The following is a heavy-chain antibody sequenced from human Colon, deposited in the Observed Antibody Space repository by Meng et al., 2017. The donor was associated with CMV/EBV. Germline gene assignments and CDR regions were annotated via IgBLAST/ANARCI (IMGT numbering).Heavy chain of an antibody. CDR3: ASTGPLYGLYFCY. CDR1: GSSFSNSW. CDR2: TNEDGSDK. Sequence: GWSLRLSCAAPGSSFSNSWMIWVRRAPGKGLEWVAKTNEDGSDKYYVDSVKGRFTIFRDNAKNSVYLQMNSLRAEDTAVYYCASTGPLYGLYFCYWGQGTLVTVSS. V-gene: IGHV3-7*01. D-gene: IGHD2-8*01. J-gene: IGHJ4*02.